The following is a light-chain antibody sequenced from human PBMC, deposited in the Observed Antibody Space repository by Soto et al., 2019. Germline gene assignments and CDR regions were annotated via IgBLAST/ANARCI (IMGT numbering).Light chain of an antibody. CDR2: DAS. CDR3: QYYSNSLWT. J-gene: IGKJ1*01. Sequence: EVVLTQSPGTLSLSPGERATLSCRASQSVRSMYLAWYQQKPGQAPRLLIYDASSRATDIPDRFSGSGSGTDFTLTISRLEPEDFAISYCQYYSNSLWTFGQGTKVDIK. CDR1: QSVRSMY. V-gene: IGKV3-20*01.